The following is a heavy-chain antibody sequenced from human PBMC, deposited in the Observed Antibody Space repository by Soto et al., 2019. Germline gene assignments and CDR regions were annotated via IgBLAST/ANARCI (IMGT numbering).Heavy chain of an antibody. CDR1: GGTFSSYA. CDR2: IIPIFGTA. CDR3: ARTFIAAAGIREDAFDI. V-gene: IGHV1-69*01. Sequence: QVQLVQSGAEVKKPGSSVKVSCKASGGTFSSYAISWVRQAPGQGLEWMGGIIPIFGTANYAQKFQGRVTITADESTGTAYMGLSSLRSEDTAVYYCARTFIAAAGIREDAFDIWGQGTMVTVSS. D-gene: IGHD6-13*01. J-gene: IGHJ3*02.